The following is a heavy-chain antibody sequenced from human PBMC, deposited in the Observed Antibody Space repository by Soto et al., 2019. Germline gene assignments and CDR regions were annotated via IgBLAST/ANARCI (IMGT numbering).Heavy chain of an antibody. D-gene: IGHD3-22*01. J-gene: IGHJ4*02. CDR1: GFTFSSYA. CDR2: ISYDGSNK. Sequence: VGSLRLSCASSGFTFSSYAMHWVRQSPGKWLEWVAVISYDGSNKYYADSVKGRFTISRDNSKNTLYLQMNSLRAEDTAVYYCARDLLRHYDSTGYYGYWGQGTLVTVSS. CDR3: ARDLLRHYDSTGYYGY. V-gene: IGHV3-30-3*01.